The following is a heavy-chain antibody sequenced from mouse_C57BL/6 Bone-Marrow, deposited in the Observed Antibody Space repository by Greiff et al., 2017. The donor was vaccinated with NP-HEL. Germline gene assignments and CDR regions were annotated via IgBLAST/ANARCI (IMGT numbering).Heavy chain of an antibody. J-gene: IGHJ2*01. V-gene: IGHV5-6*01. D-gene: IGHD1-1*01. CDR1: GFTFSSYG. CDR3: ERQKYYYGSSGNY. CDR2: ISSGGSYT. Sequence: EVKLMESGGDLVKPGGSLKLSCAASGFTFSSYGMSWVRQTPDKRLEWVATISSGGSYTYYPDSVKGRFTISRDNAKNTLYLQMSSLKSEDTAMYYCERQKYYYGSSGNYWGQGTTLTVSA.